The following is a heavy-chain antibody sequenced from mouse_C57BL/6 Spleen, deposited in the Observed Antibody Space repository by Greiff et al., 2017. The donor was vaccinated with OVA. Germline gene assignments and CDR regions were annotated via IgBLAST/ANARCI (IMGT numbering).Heavy chain of an antibody. Sequence: QVQLQQSGPELVKPGASVKISCKASGYAFSSSWMNWVKQRPGKGLEWIGRIYPGDGDTNYNGKFKGKATLTADKSSSTAYMQLSSLTSEESAVYFCARWDYDVRDYWGQGTTLPVSS. CDR3: ARWDYDVRDY. CDR2: IYPGDGDT. D-gene: IGHD2-4*01. CDR1: GYAFSSSW. V-gene: IGHV1-82*01. J-gene: IGHJ2*01.